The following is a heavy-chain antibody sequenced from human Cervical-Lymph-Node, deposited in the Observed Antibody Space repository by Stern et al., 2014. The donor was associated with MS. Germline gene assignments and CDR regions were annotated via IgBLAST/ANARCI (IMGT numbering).Heavy chain of an antibody. Sequence: VHLVESGGGVIQPGKSLRVSCTASGCIFRDYGRNWVRQAPGKGLEWVGGIWDDGSNRYHGDSVAGRFSISRDNSKNTLYLQMDSLTVDDTAIYHCARDNPVTAVTPPWYLDLWGRGTLVTVSP. CDR2: IWDDGSNR. J-gene: IGHJ2*01. CDR3: ARDNPVTAVTPPWYLDL. D-gene: IGHD5-18*01. CDR1: GCIFRDYG. V-gene: IGHV3-33*01.